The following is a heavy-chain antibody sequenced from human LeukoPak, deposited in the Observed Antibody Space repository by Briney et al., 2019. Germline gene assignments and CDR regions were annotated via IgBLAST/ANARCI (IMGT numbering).Heavy chain of an antibody. J-gene: IGHJ4*02. V-gene: IGHV3-21*01. D-gene: IGHD5-18*01. CDR2: ISSSSSYI. CDR1: GFTFSNYS. Sequence: PGGSLRLSCAASGFTFSNYSMNWVRQAPGKGLEWVSSISSSSSYIYYADSMKGRFTISRDNAKNLLYLQMNTLRAEDTAVYYCARDGGYSYGYGHVWGQGTLVTVSS. CDR3: ARDGGYSYGYGHV.